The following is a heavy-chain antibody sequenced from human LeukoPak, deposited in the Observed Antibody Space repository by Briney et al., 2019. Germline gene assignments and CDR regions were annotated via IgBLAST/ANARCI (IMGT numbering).Heavy chain of an antibody. J-gene: IGHJ6*03. CDR3: AAGMADKTTPGFYYYYYYMDV. D-gene: IGHD1-1*01. CDR2: MNPNTGST. CDR1: GYTFTSYD. Sequence: GASVKVSCTTSGYTFTSYDIYWVRQAAGQGPEWMGWMNPNTGSTGYAQKFQGRVTLTRKTSISTAYMELNSLRSDDTAVYYCAAGMADKTTPGFYYYYYYMDVWGKGTTVTVSS. V-gene: IGHV1-8*01.